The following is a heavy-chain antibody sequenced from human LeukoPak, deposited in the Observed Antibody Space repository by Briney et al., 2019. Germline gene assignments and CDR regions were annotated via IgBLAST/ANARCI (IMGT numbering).Heavy chain of an antibody. Sequence: HPGGSLRLSCAASGFTFSSYAMSWVRQAPGKGLEWVSAISGSGGSTYYADSVKGRFTISRDNSKNTLYLQMNSLRAEDTAVYYCAKDRTVVVPAAIDMGVYWGQGTLGTVSS. CDR2: ISGSGGST. V-gene: IGHV3-23*01. J-gene: IGHJ4*02. CDR1: GFTFSSYA. CDR3: AKDRTVVVPAAIDMGVY. D-gene: IGHD2-2*02.